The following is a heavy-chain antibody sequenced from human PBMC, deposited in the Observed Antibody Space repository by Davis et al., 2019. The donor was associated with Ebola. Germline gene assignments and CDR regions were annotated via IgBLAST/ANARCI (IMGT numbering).Heavy chain of an antibody. J-gene: IGHJ6*02. V-gene: IGHV1-69*13. CDR3: ARDGYDFWSGYPDYYYYGMDV. CDR2: IIPIFGTA. D-gene: IGHD3-3*01. CDR1: GGTFSSYA. Sequence: SVKVSCKASGGTFSSYAISWVRQAPGQGLEWMGGIIPIFGTANYAQKFQGRVTITADESTSTAYMELSSLRSEDTAVYYCARDGYDFWSGYPDYYYYGMDVWGQGTTVTVSS.